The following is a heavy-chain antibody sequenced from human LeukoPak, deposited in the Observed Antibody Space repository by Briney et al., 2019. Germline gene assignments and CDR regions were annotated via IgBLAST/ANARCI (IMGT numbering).Heavy chain of an antibody. D-gene: IGHD6-13*01. V-gene: IGHV3-21*01. J-gene: IGHJ3*02. CDR1: GFTFSSYS. Sequence: PGGSLRLSCAASGFTFSSYSINWVRQAPGKGLEWVSSISSSSSYIYHADSVKGRFTISRDNAKNSLYLQMNSLRAEDTAVYYCARDSSPGIGDAFDIWGQGTMVTVSS. CDR3: ARDSSPGIGDAFDI. CDR2: ISSSSSYI.